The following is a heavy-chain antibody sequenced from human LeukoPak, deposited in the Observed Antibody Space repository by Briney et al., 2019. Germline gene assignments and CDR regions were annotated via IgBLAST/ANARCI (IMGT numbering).Heavy chain of an antibody. D-gene: IGHD1-26*01. J-gene: IGHJ4*02. CDR2: ISGTGDTT. V-gene: IGHV3-23*01. Sequence: GGSLRLSCVASGLTFSSNAMSWVRQAPGKGLEWVSGISGTGDTTKYADSVKGRFTISRDNSENTLYLQMNSLRAEDTALYYCARAQRWEPYRLTLNYWGQGTLVTVSS. CDR1: GLTFSSNA. CDR3: ARAQRWEPYRLTLNY.